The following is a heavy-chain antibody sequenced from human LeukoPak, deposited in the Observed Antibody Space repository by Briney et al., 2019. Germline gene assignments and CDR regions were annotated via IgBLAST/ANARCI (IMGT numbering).Heavy chain of an antibody. J-gene: IGHJ6*03. Sequence: GGSLRLSCAVSGFTFSSDWMIWVRQAPGKGLEWVANINPDGSEKNYVDSVRGRFAISRDNPKNSLYLQMNSLRVEDTALYYCARDGGWYKRGLDHYYYYMDVWGKGTTVIVSS. D-gene: IGHD6-19*01. CDR3: ARDGGWYKRGLDHYYYYMDV. V-gene: IGHV3-7*03. CDR1: GFTFSSDW. CDR2: INPDGSEK.